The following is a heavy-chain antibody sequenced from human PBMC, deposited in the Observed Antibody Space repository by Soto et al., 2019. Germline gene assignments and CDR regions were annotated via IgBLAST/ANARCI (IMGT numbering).Heavy chain of an antibody. Sequence: QVQLVQSGGEVKKPGASVKVSCKASGYTFTIYGINWVRQAPGQGLEWMGWISPDNGNTNYAQKLQGRVTMTTDTSTNTAYMELRSLRSDDTAVHYCARALGYSGYAGMDVWGQGTTVTVSS. CDR3: ARALGYSGYAGMDV. J-gene: IGHJ6*02. V-gene: IGHV1-18*01. CDR1: GYTFTIYG. CDR2: ISPDNGNT. D-gene: IGHD5-12*01.